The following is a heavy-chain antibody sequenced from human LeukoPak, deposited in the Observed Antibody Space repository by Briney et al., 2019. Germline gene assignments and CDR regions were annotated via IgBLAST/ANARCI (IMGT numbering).Heavy chain of an antibody. D-gene: IGHD5-18*01. CDR3: ARDKLRGYTVKDWFDP. CDR1: GYTFTSYG. Sequence: GASVKVSCKASGYTFTSYGISWVRQAPGQGLEWMGWISAYNGNTNYAQKLQGRVTMTTDTSTSTAYMELRSLRSDDTAVYYCARDKLRGYTVKDWFDPWGQGTLVTVSS. CDR2: ISAYNGNT. V-gene: IGHV1-18*01. J-gene: IGHJ5*02.